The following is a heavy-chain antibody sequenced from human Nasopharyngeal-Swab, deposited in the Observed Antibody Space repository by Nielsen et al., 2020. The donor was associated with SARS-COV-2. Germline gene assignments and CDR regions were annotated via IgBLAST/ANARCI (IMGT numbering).Heavy chain of an antibody. CDR2: IYYSEST. CDR3: ARGARITIFGVVSQLDV. Sequence: WIRQPPGKGLEWIGYIYYSESTYYNPSLKSRVTISVDTSKNQFSLKLSSVTAADTAVYYCARGARITIFGVVSQLDVWGQGTTVTVSS. D-gene: IGHD3-3*01. V-gene: IGHV4-31*02. J-gene: IGHJ6*02.